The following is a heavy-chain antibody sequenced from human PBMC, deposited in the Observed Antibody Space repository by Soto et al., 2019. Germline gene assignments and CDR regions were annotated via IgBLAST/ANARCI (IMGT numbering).Heavy chain of an antibody. CDR1: GYTFIDYH. J-gene: IGHJ4*02. CDR2: TNPNSGDT. CDR3: ARDPSNFYDSSALLDY. D-gene: IGHD3-22*01. V-gene: IGHV1-2*02. Sequence: QVQLVQSGTEVKKPGASVKVSCKASGYTFIDYHMHWVRQAPGQGLEWMGWTNPNSGDTNYAQKFQGRVTLTRDTSIRTAYMELSRLRSDDTAVYYCARDPSNFYDSSALLDYWGQGTLVTVSS.